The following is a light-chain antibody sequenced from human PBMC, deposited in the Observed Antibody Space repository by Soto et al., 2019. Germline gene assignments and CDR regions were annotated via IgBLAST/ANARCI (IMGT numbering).Light chain of an antibody. Sequence: EIRMTQSPGTLSVSPGERATLSFRAAQGVTTNFAWYQQKSGQSPRLLIYDVSNRATGVPARFSGSGSGTDFTLTISSLQSEDFAVYYCQQVNSYPQTFGQGTRLEIK. V-gene: IGKV3-15*01. CDR2: DVS. CDR3: QQVNSYPQT. CDR1: QGVTTN. J-gene: IGKJ5*01.